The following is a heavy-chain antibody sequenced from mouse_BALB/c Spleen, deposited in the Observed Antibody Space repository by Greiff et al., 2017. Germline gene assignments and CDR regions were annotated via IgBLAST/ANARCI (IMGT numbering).Heavy chain of an antibody. CDR1: EYEFPSHD. J-gene: IGHJ3*01. V-gene: IGHV5-2*01. D-gene: IGHD2-1*01. Sequence: DVMLVESGGGLVQPGESLKLSCESNEYEFPSHDMSWVRKTPEKRLELVAAINSDGGSTYYPDTMERRFIISRDNTKKTLYLQMSSLRSEDTALYYCARHGYYGNSAWFAYWGQGTLVTVSA. CDR2: INSDGGST. CDR3: ARHGYYGNSAWFAY.